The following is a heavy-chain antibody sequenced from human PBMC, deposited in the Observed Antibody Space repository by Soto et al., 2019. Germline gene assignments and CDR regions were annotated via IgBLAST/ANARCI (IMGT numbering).Heavy chain of an antibody. CDR2: INGGGDST. V-gene: IGHV3-23*01. CDR1: GFTFSSYA. J-gene: IGHJ4*02. CDR3: ARGWTFDL. Sequence: EVQLLESGGGLVQPGGSLRLSCAASGFTFSSYAMSWVRQAPGKGLEWVSGINGGGDSTYFADSVRGRFTISRDNSKNTLFLQINRRRAEDTAVYYCARGWTFDLWGQGPLVTVSS. D-gene: IGHD1-1*01.